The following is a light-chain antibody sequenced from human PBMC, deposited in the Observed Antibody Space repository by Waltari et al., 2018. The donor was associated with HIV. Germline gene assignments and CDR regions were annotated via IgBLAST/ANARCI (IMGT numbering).Light chain of an antibody. V-gene: IGLV2-11*01. J-gene: IGLJ3*02. CDR3: CSYAGTFTWV. CDR1: TSDVGAYNY. Sequence: QSALTQPRSVSGSPGQSVTISCTGTTSDVGAYNYIPWYQQHPGKAPKLIIWDVTKRPSGVPDRFSGSRSGNMASLTISGLQADDEADYYCCSYAGTFTWVFGGGTRLTVL. CDR2: DVT.